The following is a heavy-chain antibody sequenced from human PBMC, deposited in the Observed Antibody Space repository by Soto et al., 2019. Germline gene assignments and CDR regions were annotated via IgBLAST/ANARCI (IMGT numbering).Heavy chain of an antibody. V-gene: IGHV1-69*13. CDR2: IIPIFGTA. D-gene: IGHD3-22*01. Sequence: SVKVSCKASGGTFSSYAISWVRQAPGQGLEWMGGIIPIFGTANYAQKFQGRVKITADESTSTAYMELSSLRSEDTAVFYCARSEYYYYDSSGYLDYWGQGTLVTVSS. CDR1: GGTFSSYA. CDR3: ARSEYYYYDSSGYLDY. J-gene: IGHJ4*02.